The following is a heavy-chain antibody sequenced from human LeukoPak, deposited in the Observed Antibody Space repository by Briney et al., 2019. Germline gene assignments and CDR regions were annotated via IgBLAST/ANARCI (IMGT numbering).Heavy chain of an antibody. V-gene: IGHV3-21*04. CDR2: ISSSSSYI. CDR1: GFTFSSYS. CDR3: ASRLEYSSSSDY. J-gene: IGHJ4*02. D-gene: IGHD6-6*01. Sequence: GGSLRLSCAASGFTFSSYSMNWVRQAPGKGLEWVSSISSSSSYIYYADSVKGRFTISRDNSKNTLYLQMNSLRAEDTAVYYCASRLEYSSSSDYWGQGTLVTVSS.